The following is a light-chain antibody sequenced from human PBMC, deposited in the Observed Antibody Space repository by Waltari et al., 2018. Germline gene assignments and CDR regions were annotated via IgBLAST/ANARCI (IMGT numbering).Light chain of an antibody. CDR3: QQSFTIPVA. V-gene: IGKV1-39*01. CDR2: DVS. Sequence: DIQVTQSPSSLSASVGDSVSITCRASQNIGNNLNWYQQQPGKAPKLLIYDVSSLNSGVPSRFRGSSSGTEFTLTISSLQPEDFATYYCQQSFTIPVAFGGGTKVDI. J-gene: IGKJ4*01. CDR1: QNIGNN.